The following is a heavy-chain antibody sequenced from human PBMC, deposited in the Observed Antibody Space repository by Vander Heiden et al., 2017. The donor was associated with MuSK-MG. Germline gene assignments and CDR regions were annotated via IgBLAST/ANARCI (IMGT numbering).Heavy chain of an antibody. CDR3: TTLTMGATDY. CDR1: GFTFSNAW. CDR2: IKSKTDGGTA. D-gene: IGHD1-26*01. J-gene: IGHJ4*02. V-gene: IGHV3-15*01. Sequence: EVQVVESGGGLVKPGGSLRLSCAASGFTFSNAWMSWVRQAPGKGLEWVGRIKSKTDGGTADDAAPVKGRFTISREDSKNTLYMKMNSMKTDDTAVYYWTTLTMGATDYWGQGNLVTVSS.